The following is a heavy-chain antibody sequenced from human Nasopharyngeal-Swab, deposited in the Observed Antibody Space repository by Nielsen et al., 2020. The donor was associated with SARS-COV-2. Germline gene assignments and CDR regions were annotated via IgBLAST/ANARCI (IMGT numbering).Heavy chain of an antibody. CDR1: GGSISSGGYY. Sequence: SETLSLTCTVSGGSISSGGYYWSWIRQHPGKGLEWIGYIYYSGSTYYNPSLKSRVTISVDTSKNQFSLKLSSVTAADTAVYYCARAPITMIVVVDAFDIWGQGTMITVSS. V-gene: IGHV4-31*03. CDR2: IYYSGST. D-gene: IGHD3-22*01. CDR3: ARAPITMIVVVDAFDI. J-gene: IGHJ3*02.